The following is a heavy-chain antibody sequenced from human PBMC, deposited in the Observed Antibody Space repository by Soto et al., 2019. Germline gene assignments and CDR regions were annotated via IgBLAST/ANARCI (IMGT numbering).Heavy chain of an antibody. Sequence: QLQLQESGPGLVKPSETLSLTCTVSGGSISSSSYYWGWFRQPPGKGLEWIGSIYYRGSTYYNPYLKNRVTTSVDTSKTPFSIKLTYVTAAVRVVYYCERHGAAAAGRNYFAYWGQGPLVTVSS. CDR3: ERHGAAAAGRNYFAY. CDR1: GGSISSSSYY. J-gene: IGHJ4*02. V-gene: IGHV4-39*01. D-gene: IGHD6-13*01. CDR2: IYYRGST.